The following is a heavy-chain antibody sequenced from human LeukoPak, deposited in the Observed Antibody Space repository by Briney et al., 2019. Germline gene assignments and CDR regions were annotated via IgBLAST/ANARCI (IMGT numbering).Heavy chain of an antibody. CDR3: ARRWGYSSSPHFDF. Sequence: PSETLSLTCIVSGGSVSSAGYYWNWIRQPPGKGLEWIGYINYSGSTVYNPSLKSRVTISVDTSKNQFSLKLSSVTAADTAVYYCARRWGYSSSPHFDFWGQGTLVTVSS. V-gene: IGHV4-61*08. CDR2: INYSGST. D-gene: IGHD6-6*01. CDR1: GGSVSSAGYY. J-gene: IGHJ4*02.